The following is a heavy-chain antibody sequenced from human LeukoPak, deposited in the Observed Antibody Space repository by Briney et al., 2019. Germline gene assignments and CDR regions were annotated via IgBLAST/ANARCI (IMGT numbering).Heavy chain of an antibody. D-gene: IGHD3-10*01. CDR2: ISGDGGST. J-gene: IGHJ4*02. CDR1: GFTVSSNY. CDR3: ATLALSGSYYSTFDY. V-gene: IGHV3-43*02. Sequence: GGSLRLSCAASGFTVSSNYMSWVRQAPGKGLEWVSLISGDGGSTYYADSVKGRFTISRDNSKNSLYLQMNSLRTEDTALYNCATLALSGSYYSTFDYWGQGTLVTVSS.